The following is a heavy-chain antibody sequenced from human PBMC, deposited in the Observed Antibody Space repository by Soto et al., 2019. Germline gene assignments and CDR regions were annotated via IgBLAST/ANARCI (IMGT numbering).Heavy chain of an antibody. Sequence: PGGSLRLSCAASGFTFNTYSMSWVRQAPGRGLEWVANINQDGSEKYYVDSVKGRFTISRDNAKNSLYLQMNSLRAEDTAVYYCGSSRWLQLSYWGEGTLVTVSS. CDR1: GFTFNTYS. CDR3: GSSRWLQLSY. V-gene: IGHV3-7*01. D-gene: IGHD6-19*01. CDR2: INQDGSEK. J-gene: IGHJ4*02.